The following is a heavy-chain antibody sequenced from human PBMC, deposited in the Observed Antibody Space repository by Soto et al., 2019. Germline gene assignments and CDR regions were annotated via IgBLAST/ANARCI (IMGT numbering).Heavy chain of an antibody. D-gene: IGHD6-6*01. Sequence: EVKLLASGVGWVQPGEYLRLSCAASGFTFSSYAMSWVRPAPGKGLEWVSVISVSDDSTYYADSVKGRFTISRDNAKNMLYLKINGMRAEDTAVYACAKRSRSSTFDYWGQGSLVTGYS. CDR1: GFTFSSYA. CDR2: ISVSDDST. V-gene: IGHV3-23*01. CDR3: AKRSRSSTFDY. J-gene: IGHJ4*02.